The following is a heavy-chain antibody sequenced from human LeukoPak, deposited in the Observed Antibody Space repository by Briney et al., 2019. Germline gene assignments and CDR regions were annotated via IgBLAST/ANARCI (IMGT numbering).Heavy chain of an antibody. CDR3: TTRHCTSTNCYAFDY. Sequence: GGTLRLSCAASGFTFSTYGMNWVRQAPGKGLEWVSGIRGNGVTTYYADSVKGRFTISRDNAKNTVYLQMNSLRAEDTAVYYCTTRHCTSTNCYAFDYWGQGTLVTVSS. D-gene: IGHD2-2*01. V-gene: IGHV3-23*01. CDR2: IRGNGVTT. J-gene: IGHJ4*02. CDR1: GFTFSTYG.